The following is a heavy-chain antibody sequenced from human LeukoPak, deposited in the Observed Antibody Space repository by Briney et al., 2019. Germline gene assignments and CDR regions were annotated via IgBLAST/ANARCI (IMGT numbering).Heavy chain of an antibody. CDR2: INPNSGGT. V-gene: IGHV1-2*02. CDR1: GYTFTGYY. Sequence: ASVKVSCKASGYTFTGYYMHWVRQAPGQGLEWMGWINPNSGGTNYAQKFQGRVTMTRDTSISTAYMELSRLRSDATAVYCCARIEPIVYYFDYWGQGTLVTVSS. J-gene: IGHJ4*02. D-gene: IGHD1-26*01. CDR3: ARIEPIVYYFDY.